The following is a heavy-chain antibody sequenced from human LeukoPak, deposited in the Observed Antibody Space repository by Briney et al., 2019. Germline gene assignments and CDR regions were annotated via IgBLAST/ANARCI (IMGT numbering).Heavy chain of an antibody. CDR2: IYHSGST. J-gene: IGHJ5*02. D-gene: IGHD2-2*01. V-gene: IGHV4-38-2*02. CDR3: AREAVVPANPGWFDP. CDR1: GGSISSYY. Sequence: SETLSLTCTVSGGSISSYYWSWIRQPPGKGLEWIGSIYHSGSTYYNPSLKSRVTISVDTSKNQFSLKLSSVTAADMAVYYCAREAVVPANPGWFDPWGQGTLVTVSS.